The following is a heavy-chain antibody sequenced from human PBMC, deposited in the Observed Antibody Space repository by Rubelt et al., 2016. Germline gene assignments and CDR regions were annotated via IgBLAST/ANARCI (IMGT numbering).Heavy chain of an antibody. CDR3: ARDRIRIAARQGWYFDL. V-gene: IGHV1-18*01. CDR1: GYTFTSYG. J-gene: IGHJ2*01. D-gene: IGHD6-6*01. Sequence: QVQLVQSGAEVKKPGASVKVSCKASGYTFTSYGISWVRQAPGQGLEWMGWISAYSGNTNYAQQLQGGVTMTTDTSTSTAYMELRSLRSDDTAVYYCARDRIRIAARQGWYFDLWGRGTLVTVSS. CDR2: ISAYSGNT.